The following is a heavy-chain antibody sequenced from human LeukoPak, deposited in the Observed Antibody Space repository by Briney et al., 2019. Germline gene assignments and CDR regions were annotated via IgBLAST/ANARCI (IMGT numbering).Heavy chain of an antibody. CDR1: GGSISSYY. D-gene: IGHD6-13*01. CDR2: IYCSGST. CDR3: AREFGAAGNGGY. V-gene: IGHV4-59*01. J-gene: IGHJ4*02. Sequence: PSETLSLTCTVSGGSISSYYWSWIRQPPGKGLEWIGYIYCSGSTNYNPSLKSRVTISVDTSKNQFSLKLSSVTAADTAVYYCAREFGAAGNGGYWGQGTLVTVSS.